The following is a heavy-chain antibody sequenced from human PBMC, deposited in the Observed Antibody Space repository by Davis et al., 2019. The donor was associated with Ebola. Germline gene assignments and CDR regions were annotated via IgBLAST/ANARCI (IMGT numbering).Heavy chain of an antibody. Sequence: SPKISCAASGITFSSYGMHWVRQAPGKGLEWVAVIWYDGSNKYYADSVKGRFTISRDNSKNTLYLQMNSLRAEDTAVYYCAKGSPYYDFWSGKYWYFDLWGRGTLVTVSS. CDR1: GITFSSYG. CDR2: IWYDGSNK. D-gene: IGHD3-3*01. J-gene: IGHJ2*01. V-gene: IGHV3-33*06. CDR3: AKGSPYYDFWSGKYWYFDL.